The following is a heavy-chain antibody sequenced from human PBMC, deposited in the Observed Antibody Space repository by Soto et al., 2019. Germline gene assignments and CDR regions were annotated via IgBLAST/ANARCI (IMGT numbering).Heavy chain of an antibody. V-gene: IGHV1-2*04. CDR2: INPNSGGT. D-gene: IGHD3-10*01. Sequence: QVQLVQSGAEVKKPGASVKVSCKASGYTFTGYYMHWVRQAPGQGLEWMGWINPNSGGTNYAQKFQGWVTTTRDTSISTAYMELSRLRSDDTAVYYCARAGYYGSGSYTPSNNWFDPWGQGTLVTVSS. J-gene: IGHJ5*02. CDR1: GYTFTGYY. CDR3: ARAGYYGSGSYTPSNNWFDP.